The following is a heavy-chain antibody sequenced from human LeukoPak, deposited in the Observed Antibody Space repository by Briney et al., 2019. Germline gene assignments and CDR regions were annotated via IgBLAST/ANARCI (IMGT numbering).Heavy chain of an antibody. CDR1: GGSISSGGYY. D-gene: IGHD3-22*01. V-gene: IGHV4-30-2*01. J-gene: IGHJ4*02. Sequence: SETLSLTCTVSGGSISSGGYYWSWIRQPPGKGLEWIGYIYHSGSTYYNPSLKSRVTISVDRSKNQFSLKLSSVTAADTAVYYCARGETDYYDSSGAIDYWGQGTLVTVSS. CDR3: ARGETDYYDSSGAIDY. CDR2: IYHSGST.